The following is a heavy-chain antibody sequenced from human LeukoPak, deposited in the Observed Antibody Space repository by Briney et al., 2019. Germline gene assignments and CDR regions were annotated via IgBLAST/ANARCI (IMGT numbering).Heavy chain of an antibody. CDR2: ISSSSSCI. Sequence: PGGSLRLSCAASGITFTSSSMTWVRQAPGKGLEWVSSISSSSSCIYFADSLKGRFTISRDNAKNSLYLQMNSLRAEDTAVYYCARVDTTGGYYFDYWGQGTLVTVSS. CDR1: GITFTSSS. J-gene: IGHJ4*02. CDR3: ARVDTTGGYYFDY. D-gene: IGHD4-17*01. V-gene: IGHV3-21*01.